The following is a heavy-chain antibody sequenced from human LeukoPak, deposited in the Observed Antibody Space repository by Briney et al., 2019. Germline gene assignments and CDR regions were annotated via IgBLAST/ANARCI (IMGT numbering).Heavy chain of an antibody. J-gene: IGHJ4*02. CDR2: IYYSGST. Sequence: SETLSLTCTVSGGSVSSGSYYWSWIRQPPGKGLEWIGYIYYSGSTNYNPSLKSRVTISVYTSKNQFSLKLSSVTAADTAVYXXAXXSXHTXLKIGNYEPDYWGQGTLVTVSS. V-gene: IGHV4-61*01. CDR1: GGSVSSGSYY. D-gene: IGHD1-7*01. CDR3: AXXSXHTXLKIGNYEPDY.